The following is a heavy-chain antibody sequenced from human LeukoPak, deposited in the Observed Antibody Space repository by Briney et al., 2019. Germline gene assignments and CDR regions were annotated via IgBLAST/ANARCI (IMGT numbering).Heavy chain of an antibody. CDR1: GFTFSSYE. J-gene: IGHJ4*02. V-gene: IGHV3-48*03. CDR2: ISSSGSTI. CDR3: AILKSGSYYTDFDY. Sequence: GGSLGLSCAASGFTFSSYEMNWVRQAPGKGLEWVSYISSSGSTIYYADSVKGRFTISRDNAKNSLYLQMNSLRAEDTAVYYCAILKSGSYYTDFDYWGQGTLVTVSS. D-gene: IGHD3-10*01.